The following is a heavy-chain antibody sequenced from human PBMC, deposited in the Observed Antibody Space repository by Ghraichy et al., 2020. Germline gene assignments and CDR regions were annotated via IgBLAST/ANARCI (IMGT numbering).Heavy chain of an antibody. CDR3: ARNRCSGNSCYGRNYYYYPTDV. D-gene: IGHD2-15*01. J-gene: IGHJ6*01. V-gene: IGHV3-30-3*01. CDR1: EFTFSNYA. Sequence: LSLTCAASEFTFSNYAMHWVRQAPGKGLEWLGIASYDGNNKYYADSVKGRFTISRDNSKNTLYLQMDSLRSEDTAVYYCARNRCSGNSCYGRNYYYYPTDVWGQGTTVTVSS. CDR2: ASYDGNNK.